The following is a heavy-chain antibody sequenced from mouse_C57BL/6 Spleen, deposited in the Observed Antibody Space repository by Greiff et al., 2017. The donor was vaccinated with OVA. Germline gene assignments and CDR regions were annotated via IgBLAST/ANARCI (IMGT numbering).Heavy chain of an antibody. CDR2: FYPGSGSI. J-gene: IGHJ2*01. D-gene: IGHD1-1*01. Sequence: VKLMESGAELVKPGASVKLSCKASGYTFTEYNINWVKQRSGQGLEWIGWFYPGSGSIKYNEKFKDKATWTADKSSRTVYMDLSRLTSEDSAVYFCARHEETVVEGLDYWGQGTTLTVSS. CDR3: ARHEETVVEGLDY. V-gene: IGHV1-62-2*01. CDR1: GYTFTEYN.